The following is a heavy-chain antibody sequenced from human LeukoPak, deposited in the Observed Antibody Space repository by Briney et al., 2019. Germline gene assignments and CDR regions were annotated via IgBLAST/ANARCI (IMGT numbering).Heavy chain of an antibody. CDR2: VRYDESNK. CDR3: AKDSNTGYVSVGPDY. V-gene: IGHV3-30*02. Sequence: GGSLRLSCQTSGFVFSNYGMHWVRQAPGKGLEWVAFVRYDESNKYYADSLKGRFTISRGNSRNTVYLQINSLRAEDTGVYSCAKDSNTGYVSVGPDYWGLGTLVTVSS. CDR1: GFVFSNYG. J-gene: IGHJ4*02. D-gene: IGHD5-12*01.